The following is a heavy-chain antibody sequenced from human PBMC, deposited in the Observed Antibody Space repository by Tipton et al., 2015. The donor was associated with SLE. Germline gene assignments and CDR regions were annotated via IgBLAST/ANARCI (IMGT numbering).Heavy chain of an antibody. D-gene: IGHD6-19*01. CDR3: AKDRSRVAGTVDY. CDR2: IRYDGSNK. CDR1: GFTFSSYG. V-gene: IGHV3-30*02. Sequence: GSLRLSCAASGFTFSSYGMHWVRQAPGKGLEWVAFIRYDGSNKYYADSVKGRFTISRDNSKNTLYLQMNSLRAEDTAVYYCAKDRSRVAGTVDYWGQGTLVTVSS. J-gene: IGHJ4*02.